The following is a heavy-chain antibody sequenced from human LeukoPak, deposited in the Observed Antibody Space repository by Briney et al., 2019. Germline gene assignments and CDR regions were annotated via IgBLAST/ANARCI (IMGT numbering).Heavy chain of an antibody. Sequence: GALRLSCAASGFTFSSCAMSWVRQAPGKGLEWVSAISGSGGSTYYADSVKGRFTISRDNSKNTLYLQMNSLRAEDTAVYYCAKGTALRFLEWFDGWGQGTLVTVSS. D-gene: IGHD3-3*01. V-gene: IGHV3-23*01. CDR2: ISGSGGST. CDR3: AKGTALRFLEWFDG. CDR1: GFTFSSCA. J-gene: IGHJ5*02.